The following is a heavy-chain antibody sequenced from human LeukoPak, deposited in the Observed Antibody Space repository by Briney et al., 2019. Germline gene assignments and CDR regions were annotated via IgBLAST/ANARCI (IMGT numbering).Heavy chain of an antibody. Sequence: PGGSLRLSCAASGFTFNTYTMNWVRQAPGKGLEWVSYISGSSGIIDYADSVRGRFTISRGNAKNSLYLQMNSLRVEDTAVFYCARDQYDTWSRRGNFDSWGQGTLVIVSS. V-gene: IGHV3-48*01. D-gene: IGHD3-3*01. CDR1: GFTFNTYT. CDR3: ARDQYDTWSRRGNFDS. CDR2: ISGSSGII. J-gene: IGHJ4*02.